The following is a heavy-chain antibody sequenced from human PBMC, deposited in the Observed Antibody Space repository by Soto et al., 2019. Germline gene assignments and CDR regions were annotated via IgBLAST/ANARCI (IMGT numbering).Heavy chain of an antibody. V-gene: IGHV4-39*02. CDR1: GGSISTRDYY. CDR2: IYYSGNT. CDR3: ATQEVGGSYVYTFDP. J-gene: IGHJ5*02. Sequence: SETLSLTCTVSGGSISTRDYYWGWIRQPPGKGLEWIGSIYYSGNTYYNPSLKSRLTISVDTSKNHFSLKLSSVTAADTAVYYCATQEVGGSYVYTFDPWGQGTLVTVS. D-gene: IGHD1-26*01.